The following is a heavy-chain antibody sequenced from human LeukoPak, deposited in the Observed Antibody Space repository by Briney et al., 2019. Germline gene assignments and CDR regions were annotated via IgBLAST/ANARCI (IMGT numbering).Heavy chain of an antibody. D-gene: IGHD3-10*01. CDR1: GVYFGSSGCY. V-gene: IGHV4-39*01. Sequence: SETLSLTCLVSGVYFGSSGCYWGWIRQPPGKGLGWIGSIFYTGDSYSNPSLHSRVTISADTSKNQFSLKLQFVTAADTAVYYCARLGASLVWDSGSFPDSWGQGTLVTVTS. J-gene: IGHJ4*02. CDR2: IFYTGDS. CDR3: ARLGASLVWDSGSFPDS.